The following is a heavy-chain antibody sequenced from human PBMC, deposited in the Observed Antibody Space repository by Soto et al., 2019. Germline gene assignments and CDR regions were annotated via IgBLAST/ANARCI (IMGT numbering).Heavy chain of an antibody. CDR1: GFTFSSYA. J-gene: IGHJ6*02. V-gene: IGHV3-30-3*01. Sequence: QVQLVESGGGVVQPGRSLRLSCAASGFTFSSYAMHWVRQAPGKGLEWVAVISYDGSNKYYADSVKGRFTISRDNSKNTLYLQMNSLRAEDTAVYYCAREGGGGYYYDGMDVWGQGTTVTVSS. D-gene: IGHD3-16*01. CDR3: AREGGGGYYYDGMDV. CDR2: ISYDGSNK.